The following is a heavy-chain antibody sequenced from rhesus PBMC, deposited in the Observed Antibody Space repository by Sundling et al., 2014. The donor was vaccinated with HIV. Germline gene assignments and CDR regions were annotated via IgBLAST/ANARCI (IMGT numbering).Heavy chain of an antibody. V-gene: IGHV4-99*01. J-gene: IGHJ4*01. D-gene: IGHD4-29*01. CDR2: IFGTGGST. CDR1: GYSISSGYY. CDR3: SRNYGSRNFDY. Sequence: QLQLQESGPGLVKPSETLSLTCAVSGYSISSGYYWGWIRQPPGKGLEWIGGIFGTGGSTKYNPSLRSRVTISIDTSKKQFALQLTSVTAADTAVYYCSRNYGSRNFDYWGQGVLVTVSS.